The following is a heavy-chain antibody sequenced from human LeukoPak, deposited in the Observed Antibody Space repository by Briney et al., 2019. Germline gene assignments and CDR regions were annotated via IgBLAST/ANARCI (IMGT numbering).Heavy chain of an antibody. CDR1: GFTFSDYY. D-gene: IGHD6-13*01. Sequence: GGSLRLSCAASGFTFSDYYMSWIRQAPGKGLEWVSYISSSGSTIYYADSVKGRFTISRDNAKNSLYLQMNSLRAEDTAVYYCARAIKSIAAAEDWFDPWGQGTLVTVSS. CDR2: ISSSGSTI. CDR3: ARAIKSIAAAEDWFDP. J-gene: IGHJ5*02. V-gene: IGHV3-11*01.